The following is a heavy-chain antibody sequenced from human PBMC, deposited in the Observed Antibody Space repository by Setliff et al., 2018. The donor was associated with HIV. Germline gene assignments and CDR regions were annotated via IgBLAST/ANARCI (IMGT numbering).Heavy chain of an antibody. J-gene: IGHJ2*01. CDR3: AKDMEYDTSVYYHWYFDL. Sequence: PGGSLRLSCAVSGFTFISYGMYWVRQAPGKGLEWVAFIRYDGSNKYYADSVKGRFTISRDNSKNTLHLQMNSLRAEDTALYYCAKDMEYDTSVYYHWYFDLWGRGALVTVSS. CDR1: GFTFISYG. D-gene: IGHD3-22*01. V-gene: IGHV3-30*02. CDR2: IRYDGSNK.